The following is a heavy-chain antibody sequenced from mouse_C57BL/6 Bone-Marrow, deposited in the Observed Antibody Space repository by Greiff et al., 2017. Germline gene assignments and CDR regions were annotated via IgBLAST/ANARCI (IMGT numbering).Heavy chain of an antibody. CDR3: ARHRDYDSFAY. CDR1: GFTFSDYG. D-gene: IGHD2-4*01. CDR2: ISNLAYSI. J-gene: IGHJ3*01. Sequence: DVKLVEPGGGLVKPGGSLKLSCAASGFTFSDYGMAWVRQAPRKGPEWVAFISNLAYSIYYADTVKGRFTISRENAKNTMYMKMSSLRSEDTAMYYCARHRDYDSFAYWGQGTLVTVSA. V-gene: IGHV5-15*01.